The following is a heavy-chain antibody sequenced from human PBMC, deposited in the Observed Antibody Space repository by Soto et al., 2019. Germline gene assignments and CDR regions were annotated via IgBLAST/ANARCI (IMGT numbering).Heavy chain of an antibody. Sequence: SVKVSCKAPGFTFTSSAVQWVRQARGQRLEWIGWIVVGSGNTNYAQKFQERVTITRDMSTSTAYMELSSLRSEDTAVYYCAASRPDQGYSAIDYWGQGTLVTVSS. D-gene: IGHD3-22*01. CDR1: GFTFTSSA. J-gene: IGHJ4*02. CDR2: IVVGSGNT. CDR3: AASRPDQGYSAIDY. V-gene: IGHV1-58*01.